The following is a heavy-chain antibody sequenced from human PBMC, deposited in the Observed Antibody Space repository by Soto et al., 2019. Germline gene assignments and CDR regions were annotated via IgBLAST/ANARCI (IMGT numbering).Heavy chain of an antibody. CDR3: ARALMGSGWYVY. D-gene: IGHD6-19*01. J-gene: IGHJ4*02. Sequence: ASVKLSCKASGYTFTSYAMHWVRQAPGQRLEWMGWINAGNGNTKYSQKFQGRVTITRDTSASTAYMELSSLRSEDTAVYYCARALMGSGWYVYWGQGTLVTVSS. CDR2: INAGNGNT. V-gene: IGHV1-3*01. CDR1: GYTFTSYA.